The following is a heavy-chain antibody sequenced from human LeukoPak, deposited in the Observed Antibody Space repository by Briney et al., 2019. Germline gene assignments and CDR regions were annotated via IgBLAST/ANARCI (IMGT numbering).Heavy chain of an antibody. D-gene: IGHD3-3*01. CDR3: ARNYDFWSGYYTGGDNWFDP. J-gene: IGHJ5*02. CDR2: MNPNSGNT. V-gene: IGHV1-18*01. CDR1: GYTFTSYD. Sequence: GASVKVSCKASGYTFTSYDINWVRQATGQGLEWMGWMNPNSGNTNYAQKLQGRVTMTTDTSTSTAYMELRSLRSDDTAVYYCARNYDFWSGYYTGGDNWFDPWGQGTLVTVSS.